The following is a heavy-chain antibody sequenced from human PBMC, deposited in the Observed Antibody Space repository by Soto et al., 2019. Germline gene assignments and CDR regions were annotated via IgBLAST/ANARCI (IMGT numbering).Heavy chain of an antibody. Sequence: GGSLRLSCAASGFTFSSYAMSWVRQAPGQGLEWVSAISGSGGSTYYADSVKGRFTISRDNSKNTLYLQMNSLRAEDTAVYYWAKGTQWLDYNYDGMDVWGQGTTVTVCS. J-gene: IGHJ6*02. D-gene: IGHD6-19*01. V-gene: IGHV3-23*01. CDR2: ISGSGGST. CDR3: AKGTQWLDYNYDGMDV. CDR1: GFTFSSYA.